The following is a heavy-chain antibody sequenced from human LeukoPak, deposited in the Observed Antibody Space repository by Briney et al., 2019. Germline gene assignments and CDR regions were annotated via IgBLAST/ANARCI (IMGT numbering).Heavy chain of an antibody. CDR1: GGSISSSSYY. CDR2: IYTSGST. D-gene: IGHD3-3*01. J-gene: IGHJ4*02. V-gene: IGHV4-61*02. Sequence: SETLSLTCTVSGGSISSSSYYWSWIRQPAGKGLEWIGRIYTSGSTNYNPSLKSRVTISVDTSTNQFSLKLSSVTAADTAVYYCARAVLYRVRDWPTVEKSRRLYYFDYWGQGTLVTVSS. CDR3: ARAVLYRVRDWPTVEKSRRLYYFDY.